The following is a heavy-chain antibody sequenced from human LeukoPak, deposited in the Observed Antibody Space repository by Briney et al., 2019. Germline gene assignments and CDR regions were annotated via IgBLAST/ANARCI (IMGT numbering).Heavy chain of an antibody. J-gene: IGHJ4*02. Sequence: SETLSLTCTVSGGSISTYYWSWIRQPPGKGLEWIACVYYSGSTNYNPSLKSRVTMSVDTSKNQFSLKLDSVTAADTAVYYCARHVNYGSGTYYTPYYFDSWGQGALVTVSS. CDR3: ARHVNYGSGTYYTPYYFDS. CDR2: VYYSGST. CDR1: GGSISTYY. V-gene: IGHV4-59*08. D-gene: IGHD3-10*01.